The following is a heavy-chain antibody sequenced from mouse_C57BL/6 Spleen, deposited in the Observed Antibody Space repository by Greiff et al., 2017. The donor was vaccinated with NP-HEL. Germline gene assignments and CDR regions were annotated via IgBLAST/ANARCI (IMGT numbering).Heavy chain of an antibody. CDR2: ISSGRSTI. CDR3: ARSFMTGDAMDY. Sequence: EVKLMESGGGLVKPGGSLKLSCAASGFTFSDYGMHWVRQAPEKGLEWVAYISSGRSTIYYADTVKGRFTISRDNAKNTLFLQMTSLRSEDTAMYYCARSFMTGDAMDYWGQGTSVTVSS. D-gene: IGHD1-1*01. V-gene: IGHV5-17*01. J-gene: IGHJ4*01. CDR1: GFTFSDYG.